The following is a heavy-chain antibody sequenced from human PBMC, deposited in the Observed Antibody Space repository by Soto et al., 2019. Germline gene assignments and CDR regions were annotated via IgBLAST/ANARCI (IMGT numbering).Heavy chain of an antibody. CDR1: GYTLTELS. V-gene: IGHV1-24*01. D-gene: IGHD5-12*01. Sequence: ASVKVSCKVSGYTLTELSMHWVRQAPGKGLEWMGGFDPEDGETIYAQKFQGRVTMTEDTSTDTAYMELSSLRSEDTAVYYCATRRGDGYNFDYWGQGTLVTVSS. CDR3: ATRRGDGYNFDY. J-gene: IGHJ4*02. CDR2: FDPEDGET.